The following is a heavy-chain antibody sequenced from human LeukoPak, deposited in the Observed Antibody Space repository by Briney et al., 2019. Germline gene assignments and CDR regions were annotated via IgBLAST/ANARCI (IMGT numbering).Heavy chain of an antibody. CDR1: GGSFSGYY. D-gene: IGHD1-1*01. CDR3: ARGRNFDY. CDR2: INHSGST. J-gene: IGHJ4*02. Sequence: SETLSLTCAVYGGSFSGYYWSWIRQPPGKGLEWIGEINHSGSTNYNPSLKSRVTISVDTSKNQFSLKLSSETAADTAVYYCARGRNFDYWGQGTLVTVSS. V-gene: IGHV4-34*01.